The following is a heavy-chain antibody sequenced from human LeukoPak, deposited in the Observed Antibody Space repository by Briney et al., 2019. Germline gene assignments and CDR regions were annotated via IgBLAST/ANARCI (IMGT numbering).Heavy chain of an antibody. CDR2: ISAYNGNT. D-gene: IGHD3-9*01. V-gene: IGHV1-18*01. J-gene: IGHJ4*02. Sequence: ASVKVSCKASGYTFTSYGISWVRQAPGQGLEWMGWISAYNGNTNYAQKLQGRVTMTTDTSTSTAYMELRGLRSDDTAVYYCARARYYDILTGYYRDKIGTFDYWGQGTLVTVSS. CDR1: GYTFTSYG. CDR3: ARARYYDILTGYYRDKIGTFDY.